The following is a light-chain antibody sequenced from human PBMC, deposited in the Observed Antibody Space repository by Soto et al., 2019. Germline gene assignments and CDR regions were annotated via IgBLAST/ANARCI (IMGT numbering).Light chain of an antibody. V-gene: IGLV2-14*01. J-gene: IGLJ1*01. Sequence: QSVLTQPASVSGSPGQSITISCTGTSSDVGAYNHVAWYQQHPGKAPKFMIYEVSNRPSGVSNRFSGSKSGNTASLTISGLQAEDEDDYYCISYTGSSTSYVFGTGTKLTVL. CDR2: EVS. CDR3: ISYTGSSTSYV. CDR1: SSDVGAYNH.